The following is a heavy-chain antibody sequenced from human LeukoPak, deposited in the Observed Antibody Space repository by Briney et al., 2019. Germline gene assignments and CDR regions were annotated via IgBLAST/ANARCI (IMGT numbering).Heavy chain of an antibody. Sequence: GGPLRLSCTASGFAFSDYYMSWIRQAPGKGLDWLSYISISGSDTFYADSVGGRFTISRDNAKNSLFLQMNSLRVEDTAVYYCARGNNTFEMATLALDHWCQGALVTVSS. CDR1: GFAFSDYY. CDR2: ISISGSDT. CDR3: ARGNNTFEMATLALDH. V-gene: IGHV3-11*01. J-gene: IGHJ4*02. D-gene: IGHD5-24*01.